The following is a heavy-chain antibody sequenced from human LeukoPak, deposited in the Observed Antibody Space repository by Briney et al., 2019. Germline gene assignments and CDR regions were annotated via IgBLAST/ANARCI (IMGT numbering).Heavy chain of an antibody. J-gene: IGHJ5*02. Sequence: SETLSLTCTVSGDSISSSSYYWGWIRQPPGKGLEWIGSIYYSGSTYYNPSLKSRVTISVDTSKNQFSLKLSSVTAADTAVYYCARCITMVRGVISWFDPWGQGTLVTVSS. V-gene: IGHV4-39*07. CDR2: IYYSGST. CDR3: ARCITMVRGVISWFDP. CDR1: GDSISSSSYY. D-gene: IGHD3-10*01.